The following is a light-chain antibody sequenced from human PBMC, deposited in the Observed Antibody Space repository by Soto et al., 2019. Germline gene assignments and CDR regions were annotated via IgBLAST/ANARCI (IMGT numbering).Light chain of an antibody. CDR1: QSVSSY. V-gene: IGKV3-11*01. CDR2: DAS. CDR3: QQRSNWPT. J-gene: IGKJ2*01. Sequence: EIVLTQSPATLSLSPGERATLSCRASQSVSSYLAWYQQKPGQAPRLLIYDASNRATGIPARFSGSGSGIDFPLTISSLEPEDFVVYYCQQRSNWPTFGQGTKLEIK.